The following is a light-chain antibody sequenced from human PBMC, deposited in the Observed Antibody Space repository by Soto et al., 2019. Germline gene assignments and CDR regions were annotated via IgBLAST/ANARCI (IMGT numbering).Light chain of an antibody. Sequence: DIPMTQSPSTLSASVGDKVTITCQADEDITNYLNWYQQKAGKAPKLLIYDASNLETGVPSRFSGSGSGTEFTFTISSLQPEDIATYYCQQYDYLPYTFGQGTKLEIK. CDR2: DAS. V-gene: IGKV1-33*01. CDR3: QQYDYLPYT. J-gene: IGKJ2*01. CDR1: EDITNY.